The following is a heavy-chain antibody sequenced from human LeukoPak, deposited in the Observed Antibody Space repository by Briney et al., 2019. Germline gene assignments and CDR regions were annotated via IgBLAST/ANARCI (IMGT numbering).Heavy chain of an antibody. CDR1: GFTFSRYG. CDR2: IRYDGSNK. J-gene: IGHJ4*02. Sequence: PGGSLRLSCAASGFTFSRYGMHWVRQAPGKGLEWVAFIRYDGSNKVYADSVKGRFTISRDNSKNTLYLQMNSLRPEDTAVHYCVKDREIDWGNSFDYWGQGTLVTVSS. D-gene: IGHD7-27*01. CDR3: VKDREIDWGNSFDY. V-gene: IGHV3-30*02.